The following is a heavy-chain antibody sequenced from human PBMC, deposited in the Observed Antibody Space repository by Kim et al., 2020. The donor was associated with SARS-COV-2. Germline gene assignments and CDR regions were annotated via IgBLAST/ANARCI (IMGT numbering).Heavy chain of an antibody. CDR1: GGSISSSNNY. D-gene: IGHD4-17*01. J-gene: IGHJ5*02. CDR3: ARLMTTVTYNWFDP. V-gene: IGHV4-39*07. CDR2: IYSSGNT. Sequence: SETLSLTCTVSGGSISSSNNYWAWIRQPPGKALEWIGSIYSSGNTYYDPSLRSRVTISVDTSKNQFSLRLNFVTAADTAVFYCARLMTTVTYNWFDPWG.